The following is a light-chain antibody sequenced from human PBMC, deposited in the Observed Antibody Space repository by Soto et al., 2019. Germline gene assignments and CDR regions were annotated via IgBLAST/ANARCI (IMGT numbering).Light chain of an antibody. Sequence: DIQMTQPPSTLSASVGDRFTITCRARQSISSRLAWYQQKPGKAPKLLIYKASSLESGVPSRFSGCGSGTEFTLSISRLQPDVFATYYCQQYISYSRTFGLCTQVEI. CDR2: KAS. J-gene: IGKJ1*01. CDR1: QSISSR. CDR3: QQYISYSRT. V-gene: IGKV1-5*03.